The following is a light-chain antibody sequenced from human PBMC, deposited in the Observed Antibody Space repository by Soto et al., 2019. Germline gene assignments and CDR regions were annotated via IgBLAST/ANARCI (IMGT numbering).Light chain of an antibody. V-gene: IGKV3-20*01. CDR3: QQYGSSPIT. Sequence: EIGLSQSPATLSLSPGEREPLCCRVSQSVSSSYLAWYQQKPGQAPRLLIYGASSRATGIPDRFSGSGSGTDFTLTISRLEPEDLAVYYCQQYGSSPITFCQGTRLEIK. J-gene: IGKJ5*01. CDR2: GAS. CDR1: QSVSSSY.